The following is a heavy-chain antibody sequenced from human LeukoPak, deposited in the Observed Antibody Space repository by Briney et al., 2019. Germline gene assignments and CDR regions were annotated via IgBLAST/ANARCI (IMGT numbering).Heavy chain of an antibody. D-gene: IGHD2-8*02. CDR1: GFTFRRHR. CDR2: IKQYGSER. J-gene: IGHJ4*02. V-gene: IGHV3-7*01. Sequence: GGSLRLSCATSGFTFRRHRMIGVRQAPGKGAEGLANIKQYGSERHYVHSVKGRFTISRDNAKDSLYLQIHSLRPGDTALFYCARDGGHSTDRDYWGQGNLVTVSS. CDR3: ARDGGHSTDRDY.